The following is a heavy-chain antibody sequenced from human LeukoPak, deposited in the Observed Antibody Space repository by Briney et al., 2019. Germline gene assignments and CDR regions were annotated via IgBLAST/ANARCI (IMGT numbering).Heavy chain of an antibody. CDR1: GFTFSSCA. CDR3: AKDQESYDSWSGYYIG. J-gene: IGHJ4*02. CDR2: ISGNGRNT. Sequence: GGSLRLSCAASGFTFSSCAMSWVRQASGKGLEYVSAISGNGRNTYYADSVKGRFTISRDNSKNTLYLQMNSLRAEDTAIYYCAKDQESYDSWSGYYIGWGQGTVVTVSS. V-gene: IGHV3-23*01. D-gene: IGHD3-3*01.